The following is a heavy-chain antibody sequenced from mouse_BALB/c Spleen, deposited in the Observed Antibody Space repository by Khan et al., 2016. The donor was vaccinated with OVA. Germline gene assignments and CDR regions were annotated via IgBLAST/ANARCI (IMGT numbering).Heavy chain of an antibody. CDR3: ARDGDSPWFAY. CDR2: IDPENGNT. Sequence: EVQLQQSGAELVRPGALVKLSCKASGFNIKDYYMHWVKQRPEQGLVWIGRIDPENGNTIYDPQFQGKASITSDTSSNTAYLQLSSLTSEDTAVYYCARDGDSPWFAYWGQGTLVTVSA. CDR1: GFNIKDYY. V-gene: IGHV14-1*02. D-gene: IGHD2-13*01. J-gene: IGHJ3*01.